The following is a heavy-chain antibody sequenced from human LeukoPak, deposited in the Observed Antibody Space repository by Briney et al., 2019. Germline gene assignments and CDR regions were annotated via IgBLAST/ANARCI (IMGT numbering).Heavy chain of an antibody. CDR2: INHSGST. V-gene: IGHV4-34*01. D-gene: IGHD2-2*01. CDR1: GGSFSGYY. J-gene: IGHJ2*01. Sequence: SETLSLTCAVYGGSFSGYYWSWIRQPPGKGLEWIGEINHSGSTNYNPSLKSRVTISVYTSNNQFSLKLSSVTAADTAVYYCARYQLLDWYFDLWGRGTLVTVSS. CDR3: ARYQLLDWYFDL.